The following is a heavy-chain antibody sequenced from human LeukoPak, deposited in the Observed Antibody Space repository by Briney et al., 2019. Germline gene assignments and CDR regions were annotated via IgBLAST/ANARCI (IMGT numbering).Heavy chain of an antibody. J-gene: IGHJ4*02. Sequence: QPGGSLRLSCVASGFTFSRYSMGWVRQAPRTGLEYVSAISDSGGTTTDADSVRGRFVISRDSSKDTLYLHMNNLRAEDTAVYFCAKGPLAGARPYYFDHWGQGTVVTVSS. CDR2: ISDSGGTT. CDR1: GFTFSRYS. V-gene: IGHV3-23*01. D-gene: IGHD1-26*01. CDR3: AKGPLAGARPYYFDH.